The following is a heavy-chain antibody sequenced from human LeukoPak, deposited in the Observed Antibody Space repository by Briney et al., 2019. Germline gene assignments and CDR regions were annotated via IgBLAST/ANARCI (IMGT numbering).Heavy chain of an antibody. V-gene: IGHV1-2*02. CDR2: INPNSGGT. CDR1: GYTFTGSY. CDR3: ARGYVSSSWFYFDY. J-gene: IGHJ4*02. D-gene: IGHD6-13*01. Sequence: ASVKVSCKASGYTFTGSYMHWVRQASGQGLEGMGWINPNSGGTNYAQKFQGRVTLTRDTSINTAYMELSRLTSDDTAVYYCARGYVSSSWFYFDYWGQGTLVTVSS.